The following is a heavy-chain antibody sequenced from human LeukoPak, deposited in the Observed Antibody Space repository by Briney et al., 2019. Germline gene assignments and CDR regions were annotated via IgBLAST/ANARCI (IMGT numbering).Heavy chain of an antibody. J-gene: IGHJ4*02. Sequence: GGSLRLSCVVSGLTFSDHYMTWIRQAPGKGLEWVSYISSSSSHINYADSVKSRFTISRDNAKNSLYLHMSSLRAEDTAVYYCASGNWGCRSTSCDYFDYWGQGTLVTVSS. CDR2: ISSSSSHI. D-gene: IGHD2-2*01. V-gene: IGHV3-11*03. CDR1: GLTFSDHY. CDR3: ASGNWGCRSTSCDYFDY.